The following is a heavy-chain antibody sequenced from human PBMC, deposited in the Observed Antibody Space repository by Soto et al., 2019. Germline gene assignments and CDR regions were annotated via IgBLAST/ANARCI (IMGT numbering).Heavy chain of an antibody. J-gene: IGHJ4*02. V-gene: IGHV3-9*01. CDR3: AKADFDFWSGYQPSYYFDY. Sequence: GGFLRLSCAASGFTFDDYAMHSVPQAPGKGLEWVSGISWNSGSIGYAESVKGRFSIYRDKAKNSQYLQMNSLRAVDTALYYCAKADFDFWSGYQPSYYFDYWGQGTLVTVSS. CDR2: ISWNSGSI. D-gene: IGHD3-3*01. CDR1: GFTFDDYA.